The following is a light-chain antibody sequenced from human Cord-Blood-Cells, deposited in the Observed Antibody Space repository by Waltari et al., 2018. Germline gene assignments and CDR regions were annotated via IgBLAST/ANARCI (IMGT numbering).Light chain of an antibody. CDR3: QRYNNWPYT. V-gene: IGKV3D-15*01. CDR2: GAS. Sequence: EIVMTQSQATLSVYPGEIATLHCRAGQSVRSNLAGYQQTPVQAPRLLSYGASTRATCLPARFSGSGSGTEFTRTFSSLQSEDFAVYYCQRYNNWPYTVCHGTKLWIK. CDR1: QSVRSN. J-gene: IGKJ2*01.